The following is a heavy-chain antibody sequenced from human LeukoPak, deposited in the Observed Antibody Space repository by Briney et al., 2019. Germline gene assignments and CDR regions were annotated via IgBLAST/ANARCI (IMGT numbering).Heavy chain of an antibody. V-gene: IGHV3-11*04. CDR1: GFTFSDYY. Sequence: GGSLRLSCAASGFTFSDYYMSWIRQAPGKGLEWVSYISNSGSSIYYADSAKGRFTISRDNAKNSLYLQMNSLRAEDTAVYYCARDGKGSTFDYWGQGTLVTVSS. D-gene: IGHD4-23*01. J-gene: IGHJ4*02. CDR2: ISNSGSSI. CDR3: ARDGKGSTFDY.